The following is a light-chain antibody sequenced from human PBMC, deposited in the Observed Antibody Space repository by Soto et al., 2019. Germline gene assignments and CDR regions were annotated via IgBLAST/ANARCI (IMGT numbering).Light chain of an antibody. V-gene: IGKV3-15*01. CDR3: QQYNNWPPRT. J-gene: IGKJ2*01. Sequence: EIVMTQSPASVSVSPGETATLSCRASQSIRNSLAWYQQKPGQAPSLVIYGASTRATGIPARFSGSGSGTEFTLTISSLQSEDSALYYCQQYNNWPPRTFGQGTKLEIK. CDR1: QSIRNS. CDR2: GAS.